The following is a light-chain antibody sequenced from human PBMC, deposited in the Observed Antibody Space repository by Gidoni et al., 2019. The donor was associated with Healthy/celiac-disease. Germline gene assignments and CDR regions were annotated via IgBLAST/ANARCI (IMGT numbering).Light chain of an antibody. CDR2: WAS. CDR3: PQYYCTLLT. J-gene: IGKJ4*01. V-gene: IGKV4-1*01. CDR1: QSVLYSSNNKNY. Sequence: DSVMTQSPDAMAVSLGERATTNCKSSQSVLYSSNNKNYLAWYQQKPGQPPKLLIYWASTRKSGVPDRFSGRGSGTDFTLTISSLQAEDVAVYYCPQYYCTLLTFGGGTKVEIK.